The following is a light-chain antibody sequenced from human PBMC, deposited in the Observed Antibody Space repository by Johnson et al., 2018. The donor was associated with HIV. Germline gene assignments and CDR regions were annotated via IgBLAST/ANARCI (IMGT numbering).Light chain of an antibody. CDR2: DNN. V-gene: IGLV1-51*01. CDR3: GTWDSSLSASYV. Sequence: QSVLTQPPSVSAAPGHQVTISCSGSSSNIANNYVSWYQQFPGTAPKLLIYDNNKRPSGIPDRFSGSKSGTSATLGITGLQTGDEADYYCGTWDSSLSASYVVGTGTKVTVL. CDR1: SSNIANNY. J-gene: IGLJ1*01.